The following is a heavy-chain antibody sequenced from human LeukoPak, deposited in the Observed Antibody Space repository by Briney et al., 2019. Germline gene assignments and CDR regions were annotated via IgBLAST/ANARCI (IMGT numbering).Heavy chain of an antibody. D-gene: IGHD1-26*01. V-gene: IGHV3-53*01. Sequence: GGSLRLSCAASGFTVSSNYMSWVPQAPGKGLEWVSVFYSGGSTYYADSVKGRFTISRDSSKNTLYLQMNSLRAEDTAVYYCAKSSGSHWGFDYWGQGTLVTVSS. CDR2: FYSGGST. J-gene: IGHJ4*02. CDR3: AKSSGSHWGFDY. CDR1: GFTVSSNY.